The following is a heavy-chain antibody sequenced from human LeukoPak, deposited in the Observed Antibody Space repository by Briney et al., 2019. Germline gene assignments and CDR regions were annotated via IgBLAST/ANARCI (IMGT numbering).Heavy chain of an antibody. V-gene: IGHV1-2*02. J-gene: IGHJ4*02. CDR1: GYTFTGYY. CDR3: TRPLAGDGTAAAQFAS. CDR2: INPNSGGT. D-gene: IGHD6-13*01. Sequence: ASVKVSCKASGYTFTGYYMHWVRQAPGQGLEWMGWINPNSGGTNYAQKFQGRVTMTRDTSISTAYMELRRLTSDDTAVYYCTRPLAGDGTAAAQFASWGQGTLVTVSS.